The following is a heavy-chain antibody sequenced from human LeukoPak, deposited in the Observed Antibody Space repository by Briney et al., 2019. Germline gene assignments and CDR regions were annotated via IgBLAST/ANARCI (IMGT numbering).Heavy chain of an antibody. D-gene: IGHD6-19*01. J-gene: IGHJ4*02. CDR2: ISAYNGNT. CDR1: GYTFTSYG. Sequence: GASVKVSCKASGYTFTSYGISWVRQAPGQGLGGMGWISAYNGNTNYAQKLQGRVTMTTDTSTSTAYMELSRLRSDDTAVYYCARDDSSGLLDYWGQGTLVTVSS. V-gene: IGHV1-18*01. CDR3: ARDDSSGLLDY.